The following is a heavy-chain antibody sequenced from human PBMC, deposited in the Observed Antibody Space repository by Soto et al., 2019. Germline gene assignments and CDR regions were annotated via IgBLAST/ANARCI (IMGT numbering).Heavy chain of an antibody. D-gene: IGHD6-13*01. Sequence: PGGSLRLSCAASGFTFSSYSMNWVRQAPGKGLEWVSSISSSSSYIYYADSVKGRFTISRDNAKNSLYLQMNSLRAEDTAVYYCARGVFDYSSSWYEYYFDYWGQGTLVTVSS. J-gene: IGHJ4*02. V-gene: IGHV3-21*01. CDR2: ISSSSSYI. CDR3: ARGVFDYSSSWYEYYFDY. CDR1: GFTFSSYS.